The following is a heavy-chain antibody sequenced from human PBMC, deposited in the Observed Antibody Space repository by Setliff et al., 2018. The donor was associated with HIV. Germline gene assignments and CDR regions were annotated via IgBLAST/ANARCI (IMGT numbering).Heavy chain of an antibody. J-gene: IGHJ4*02. CDR3: ARGPPIVVVPAALLTFGY. V-gene: IGHV1-18*01. CDR2: ISAYNGNT. CDR1: GYTFTSYG. D-gene: IGHD2-2*01. Sequence: ASVKVSCKASGYTFTSYGISWVRQAPGQGLEWMGWISAYNGNTNYAQKLQGRVTMTTDTSTSTAYMELRSLRSDDTAVYYCARGPPIVVVPAALLTFGYWGQGTLVTVSS.